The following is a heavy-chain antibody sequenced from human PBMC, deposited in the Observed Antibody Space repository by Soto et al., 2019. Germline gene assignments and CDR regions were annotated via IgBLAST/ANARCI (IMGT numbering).Heavy chain of an antibody. CDR3: AIPQGGSNGWYWGWFDP. CDR1: GFTFSSYA. Sequence: EVQLLESGGGLVQPGGSLRLSCAASGFTFSSYAMSWVRQAPGKGLEWVSAISGSGGSTYYADSVKGRFTISRDNSKNTLYLQMNSLRAEDTAVYYCAIPQGGSNGWYWGWFDPWGQGTLVTVSS. D-gene: IGHD6-19*01. V-gene: IGHV3-23*01. J-gene: IGHJ5*02. CDR2: ISGSGGST.